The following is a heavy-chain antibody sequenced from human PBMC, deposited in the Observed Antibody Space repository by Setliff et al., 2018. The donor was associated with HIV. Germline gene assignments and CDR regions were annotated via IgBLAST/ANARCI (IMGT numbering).Heavy chain of an antibody. CDR2: INYSGGT. D-gene: IGHD5-12*01. J-gene: IGHJ4*02. Sequence: SETLSLTCAVYGGSFSGYSWNWIRQPPGKGLEWIGEINYSGGTNYNPSLKSRVTISVDTSKNQLSLRLTSVTAADTAVYYCARLGAEDFSDYDWVDYWGQGTLVTVSS. CDR1: GGSFSGYS. CDR3: ARLGAEDFSDYDWVDY. V-gene: IGHV4-34*01.